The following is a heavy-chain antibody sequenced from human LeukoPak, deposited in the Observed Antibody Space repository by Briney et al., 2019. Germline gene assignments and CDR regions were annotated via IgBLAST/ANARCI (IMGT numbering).Heavy chain of an antibody. CDR1: GFTFSSYW. CDR3: VRYLSGWYYFDW. D-gene: IGHD6-19*01. CDR2: IPASGGNT. Sequence: GGSLRLSCAASGFTFSSYWMNWVRQAPGKGLEWVSTIPASGGNTYYADSVRGRFTISRDNSKNTLYLQINSLTAEDTAIYYCVRYLSGWYYFDWWGQGTLVTVSS. V-gene: IGHV3-23*01. J-gene: IGHJ4*02.